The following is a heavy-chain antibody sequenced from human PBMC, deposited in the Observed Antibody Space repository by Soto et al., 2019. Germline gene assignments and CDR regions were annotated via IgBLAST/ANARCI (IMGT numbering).Heavy chain of an antibody. D-gene: IGHD3-16*01. CDR2: ISYDGIKK. CDR3: VKGRELLPWGWFDP. V-gene: IGHV3-30*18. Sequence: QVHVVESGGGVVPPGRSLRLSCAASGFSFSNFGMHWVRQAPGRGLEWVAAISYDGIKKYYGDAVKGRFTISRDNSKNTQYLQMNNLRADDTAVYYCVKGRELLPWGWFDPWGQGTLVTVSS. CDR1: GFSFSNFG. J-gene: IGHJ5*02.